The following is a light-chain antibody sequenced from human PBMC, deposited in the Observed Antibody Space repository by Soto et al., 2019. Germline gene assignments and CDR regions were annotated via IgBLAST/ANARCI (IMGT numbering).Light chain of an antibody. CDR3: SSFTNTDTLV. J-gene: IGLJ1*01. CDR1: SSDVGFYNY. V-gene: IGLV2-14*01. Sequence: QSALTQPASVSGSPGQSITISCTGTSSDVGFYNYVSWYQQNPGKPPKLMIYEGRNRPSGVSNRFSGSKSGNTASLTISGLQAEDEADYYCSSFTNTDTLVFGTGTKLTVL. CDR2: EGR.